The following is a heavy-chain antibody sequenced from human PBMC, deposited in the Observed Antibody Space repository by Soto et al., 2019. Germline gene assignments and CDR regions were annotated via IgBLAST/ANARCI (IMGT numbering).Heavy chain of an antibody. Sequence: PGGSLRLSCAASGFTFRNYYMTWIRQTPGKGLEWISTITSSGGSTYYAASVKGRVTISRDNANTSLYLQMTGLRAEATALYYGARDKYANHVNYFCLRGQGTLVTVSS. V-gene: IGHV3-11*01. D-gene: IGHD2-8*01. CDR2: ITSSGGST. CDR3: ARDKYANHVNYFCL. J-gene: IGHJ4*02. CDR1: GFTFRNYY.